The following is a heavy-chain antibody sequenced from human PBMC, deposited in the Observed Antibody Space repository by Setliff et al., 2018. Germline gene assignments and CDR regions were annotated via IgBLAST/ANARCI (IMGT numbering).Heavy chain of an antibody. CDR3: ARATSGSYLGGFDAFDI. CDR1: GFTFSSYT. J-gene: IGHJ3*02. Sequence: GGSLRLSCAASGFTFSSYTMNWVRQAPGQGLELVSSIDSSSTWIYYAYSVKGRFTISRDKAKNTLYLHLSSLRSEDTAVYYCARATSGSYLGGFDAFDIWCQGTMVTVSS. V-gene: IGHV3-21*04. CDR2: IDSSSTWI. D-gene: IGHD1-26*01.